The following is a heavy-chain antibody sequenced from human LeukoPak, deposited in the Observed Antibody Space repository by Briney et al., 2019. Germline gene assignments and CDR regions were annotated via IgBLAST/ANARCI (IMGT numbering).Heavy chain of an antibody. CDR1: GGSISCLY. V-gene: IGHV4-59*08. CDR2: IYYTGST. D-gene: IGHD5-12*01. J-gene: IGHJ4*02. CDR3: ARRIRWLDY. Sequence: SETLSLTCSVSGGSISCLYWSWIRQPPGKGLEWIGYIYYTGSTNYNPSLKSRVTMFVDMSKNQFSLRLSSVTAADTAVYYCARRIRWLDYWGQGTLVTVSS.